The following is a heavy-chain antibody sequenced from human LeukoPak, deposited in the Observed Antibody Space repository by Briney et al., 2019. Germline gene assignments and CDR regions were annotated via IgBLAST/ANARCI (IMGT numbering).Heavy chain of an antibody. Sequence: PGGSLRLSCAASGFTFSSYNMNWVRQAPGKGLEWVSSISSTSIYIYDADSVKGRCTIYRDNAKNSLYLQMNSLRAEDTAVYYCAREEDFDYWGQGTLVTVSS. V-gene: IGHV3-21*06. J-gene: IGHJ4*02. CDR2: ISSTSIYI. CDR1: GFTFSSYN. CDR3: AREEDFDY.